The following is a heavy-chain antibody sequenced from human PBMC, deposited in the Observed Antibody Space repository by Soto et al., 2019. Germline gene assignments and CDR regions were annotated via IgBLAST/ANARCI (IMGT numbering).Heavy chain of an antibody. CDR2: IYSGGDT. D-gene: IGHD6-13*01. Sequence: PGGSLRLSCAASGFTVSSNYMNWVRQAPGKGLEWVSVIYSGGDTYYADSVKGRFTISRDNSKNTLYLQMNNLRAGDTAVYYCARDRGGAADPYYYGLDVWGQGTTVTVSS. V-gene: IGHV3-66*01. J-gene: IGHJ6*02. CDR3: ARDRGGAADPYYYGLDV. CDR1: GFTVSSNY.